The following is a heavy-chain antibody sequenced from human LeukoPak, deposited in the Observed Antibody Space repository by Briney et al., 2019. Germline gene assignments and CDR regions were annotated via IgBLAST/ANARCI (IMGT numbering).Heavy chain of an antibody. V-gene: IGHV2-5*02. J-gene: IGHJ4*02. CDR1: GFSLSTSGVG. D-gene: IGHD6-19*01. Sequence: SGPTLVNPTQALTLTCTFSGFSLSTSGVGVGWIRQPPGKALEWLALIYWDDDKRYSPSLKSRLTITKDTSKNQVVLTMTNMDPVDTATYYCAHGYSSGWYLFFDYWGQGTLVAVSS. CDR3: AHGYSSGWYLFFDY. CDR2: IYWDDDK.